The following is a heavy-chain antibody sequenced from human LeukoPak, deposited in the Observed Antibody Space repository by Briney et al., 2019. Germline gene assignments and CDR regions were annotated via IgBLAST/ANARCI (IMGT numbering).Heavy chain of an antibody. J-gene: IGHJ6*02. D-gene: IGHD2-15*01. CDR1: GYSFTSYW. CDR2: VSGYNGNT. CDR3: AREWRHCSGGNCNTPSGGMDV. V-gene: IGHV1-18*04. Sequence: GESLKISCKGSGYSFTSYWIGWVRQAPGQGLEWMGWVSGYNGNTNYVQKFQGRVTMSTDTSTTTAYMELRSLRSDDTAVYYCAREWRHCSGGNCNTPSGGMDVWGQGTTVTVSS.